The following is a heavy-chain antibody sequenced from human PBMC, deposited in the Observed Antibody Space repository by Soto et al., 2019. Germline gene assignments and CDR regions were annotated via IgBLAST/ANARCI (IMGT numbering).Heavy chain of an antibody. V-gene: IGHV4-61*01. Sequence: QVHLQESGPGLVKPSETLSLTCTVSGGSVNNGSYYWNWIRQTPGKGLEWVGFIFYTGNTNYSPSLRRRATISLDTSKNQFSLSLRSVTAADTAVYYCARRRAGSPRFFDHWGQGILVTVSS. J-gene: IGHJ4*02. D-gene: IGHD1-1*01. CDR2: IFYTGNT. CDR1: GGSVNNGSYY. CDR3: ARRRAGSPRFFDH.